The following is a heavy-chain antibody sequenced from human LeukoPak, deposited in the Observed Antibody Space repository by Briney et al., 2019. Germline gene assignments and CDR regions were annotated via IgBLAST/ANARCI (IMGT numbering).Heavy chain of an antibody. CDR2: IXSSSSYI. CDR1: GXXXSSYX. CDR3: ARDREVYYDSSGYYTDAFDI. V-gene: IGHV3-21*01. Sequence: SGXXXSSYXXXXXRXAPGXXXEWVSXIXSSSSYIYYADSVKGRFTISRDNAKNSLYLQMNSLRAEDTAVYYCARDREVYYDSSGYYTDAFDIWGQGTMVTVSS. D-gene: IGHD3-22*01. J-gene: IGHJ3*02.